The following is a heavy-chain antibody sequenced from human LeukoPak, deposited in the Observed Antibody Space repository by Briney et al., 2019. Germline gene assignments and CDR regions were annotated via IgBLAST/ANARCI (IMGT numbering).Heavy chain of an antibody. J-gene: IGHJ4*02. D-gene: IGHD2-15*01. CDR3: ARGVCSGGSCYRRGIIFDY. V-gene: IGHV1-8*01. CDR1: GYTFTSYD. Sequence: ASVKVSCKASGYTFTSYDINWVRQATGQGLEWMGWMNPNSGNTGYAQKFQGRVTMTRNTSISTAYMELSSLRSEDTAVYYCARGVCSGGSCYRRGIIFDYWGRGTLVTVSS. CDR2: MNPNSGNT.